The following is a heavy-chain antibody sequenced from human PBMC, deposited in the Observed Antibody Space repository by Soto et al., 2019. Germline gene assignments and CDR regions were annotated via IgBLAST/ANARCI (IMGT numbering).Heavy chain of an antibody. CDR3: ARSPFTIFGVVITHNWFDP. CDR1: GGSISSGDYY. CDR2: IYYNGST. J-gene: IGHJ5*02. Sequence: SETLSLTCTVSGGSISSGDYYWSWIRQPPGKGLEWIGYIYYNGSTYYNPSLKSRVTISVDTSKNQFSLKLSSVTAADTAVYYCARSPFTIFGVVITHNWFDPWGQGTLVTVSS. V-gene: IGHV4-30-4*01. D-gene: IGHD3-3*01.